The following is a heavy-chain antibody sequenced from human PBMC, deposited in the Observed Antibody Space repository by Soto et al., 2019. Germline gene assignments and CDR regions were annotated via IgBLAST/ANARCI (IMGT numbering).Heavy chain of an antibody. V-gene: IGHV1-8*01. D-gene: IGHD1-26*01. CDR2: MNPESGNI. Sequence: QVQLVQSGAEVKKPGASVRVSCKASGYTFTSYDINWVRQASGQGLEWTGWMNPESGNIGYAEHFQGRGTMSRDTSTSTAYMGLIGLRSDDTAVYYCARCVRHQFPTIDFWGQGTLVTVSS. CDR1: GYTFTSYD. CDR3: ARCVRHQFPTIDF. J-gene: IGHJ4*02.